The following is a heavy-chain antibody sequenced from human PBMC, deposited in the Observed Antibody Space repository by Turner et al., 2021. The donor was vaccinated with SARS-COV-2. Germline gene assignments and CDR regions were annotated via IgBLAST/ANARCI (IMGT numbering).Heavy chain of an antibody. D-gene: IGHD1-1*01. J-gene: IGHJ3*02. CDR3: AKDLAAGATSVSRDAFDI. CDR2: ISGIGVTT. Sequence: EVLLLESGGGLVHPGGSLRLSCAASGFTFNNYAMSWVRQAPGRGLQWVSVISGIGVTTYYADSVKGRFTISRDNSMNTLYLQMNSLRAEDTALYYCAKDLAAGATSVSRDAFDIWGQGTMVSVSS. CDR1: GFTFNNYA. V-gene: IGHV3-23*01.